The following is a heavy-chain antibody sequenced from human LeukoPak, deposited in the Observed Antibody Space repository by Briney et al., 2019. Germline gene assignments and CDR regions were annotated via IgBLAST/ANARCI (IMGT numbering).Heavy chain of an antibody. J-gene: IGHJ4*02. V-gene: IGHV3-15*01. Sequence: GGSLRLSCAASGFTFNNAWMSWVRQAPGKGLEWVGRIKSKTDGGTTEYAVPVKGRFTISRDDSRNTLYLQMNSLKTEDTAVYYCTTEEEGYCRYWGQGSLVTVSS. CDR2: IKSKTDGGTT. CDR1: GFTFNNAW. CDR3: TTEEEGYCRY. D-gene: IGHD2-15*01.